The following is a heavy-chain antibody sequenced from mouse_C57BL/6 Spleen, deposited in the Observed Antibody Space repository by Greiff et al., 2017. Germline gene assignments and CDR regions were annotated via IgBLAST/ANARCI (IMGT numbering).Heavy chain of an antibody. V-gene: IGHV1-4*01. CDR2: INPSSGYT. CDR3: ARGDYYAMDY. J-gene: IGHJ4*01. Sequence: QVQLQQSGAELARPGASVKMSCKASGYTFTSYTLHWVKQRPGKGLEWIGYINPSSGYTKYNQKFKDQATLPADKSSSTAYMQLSSLTSEDSAVYYCARGDYYAMDYWGQGTSVTVSS. CDR1: GYTFTSYT.